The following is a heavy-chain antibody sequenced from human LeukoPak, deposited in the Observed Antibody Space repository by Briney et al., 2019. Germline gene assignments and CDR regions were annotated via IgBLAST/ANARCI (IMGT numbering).Heavy chain of an antibody. CDR3: ARPWGGDGYNYDAFDI. D-gene: IGHD5-24*01. CDR1: GGTFSSYA. CDR2: ITLIYSTA. J-gene: IGHJ3*02. V-gene: IGHV1-69*05. Sequence: AASVKLSCKASGGTFSSYAISWVRQAPGQGLEWMGGITLIYSTANYAQKFQGRITITTDESTSTAYMELSSRRSEDTAVYYCARPWGGDGYNYDAFDIWGQGTMVTDTS.